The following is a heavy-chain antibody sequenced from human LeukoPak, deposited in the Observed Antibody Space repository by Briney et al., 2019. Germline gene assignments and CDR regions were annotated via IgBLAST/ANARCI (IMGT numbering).Heavy chain of an antibody. V-gene: IGHV1-8*01. CDR3: ARGSAYYDFWSGYYNWFDP. Sequence: ASVKVSCKATGFTFTNYDINWVRQATGQGLEWMGWMNPNSGNTGYAQKFQGRVTMTRNTSISTAYMELSSLRSEDTAVYYCARGSAYYDFWSGYYNWFDPWGQGTLVTVSS. CDR2: MNPNSGNT. CDR1: GFTFTNYD. J-gene: IGHJ5*02. D-gene: IGHD3-3*01.